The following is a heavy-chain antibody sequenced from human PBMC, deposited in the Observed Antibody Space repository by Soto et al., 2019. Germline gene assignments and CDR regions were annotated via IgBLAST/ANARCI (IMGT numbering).Heavy chain of an antibody. CDR3: ARGGGIAARPYYFCY. V-gene: IGHV3-33*01. J-gene: IGHJ4*02. CDR1: GFTFSSYG. D-gene: IGHD6-6*01. Sequence: GGSLRLSCAASGFTFSSYGMHWVRQAPGKGLEWVAVIWYDGSNKYYADSVKGRFTISRDNSKNTLYLQMNSLRAEDTAVYYCARGGGIAARPYYFCYWGQGTLVTVSS. CDR2: IWYDGSNK.